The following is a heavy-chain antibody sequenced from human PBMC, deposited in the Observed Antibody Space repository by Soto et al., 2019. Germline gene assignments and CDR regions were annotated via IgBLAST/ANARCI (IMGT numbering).Heavy chain of an antibody. V-gene: IGHV2-5*02. CDR1: GFSLSTSGVG. CDR2: IYWDDSK. Sequence: QITLKESGPTLVKPTQTLTLTCTFSGFSLSTSGVGVGWIRQPPGKALEGLAVIYWDDSKNYSPYLESRLTITKDTSKNQVVLTMTNMDPVDTATYYCAHKGYGDYPLDYWGQGTLVTVSS. D-gene: IGHD4-17*01. CDR3: AHKGYGDYPLDY. J-gene: IGHJ4*02.